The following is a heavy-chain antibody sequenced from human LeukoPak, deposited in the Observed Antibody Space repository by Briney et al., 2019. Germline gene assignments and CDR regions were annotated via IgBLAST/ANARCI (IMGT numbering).Heavy chain of an antibody. V-gene: IGHV4-34*01. D-gene: IGHD3-9*01. CDR2: IHDSGST. CDR1: GGSFSYYY. Sequence: SETLSLTCAVYGGSFSYYYWTWIRQPPGKGLEWIGEIHDSGSTNYNPSLKSRVTMSVDTSKNQFSLKLTSVTAADTAVYYCARVPAYDFVTAYYYYYMDVWGKGTTVTVSS. CDR3: ARVPAYDFVTAYYYYYMDV. J-gene: IGHJ6*03.